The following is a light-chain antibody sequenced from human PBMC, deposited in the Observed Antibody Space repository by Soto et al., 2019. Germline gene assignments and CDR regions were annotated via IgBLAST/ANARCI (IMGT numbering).Light chain of an antibody. J-gene: IGLJ2*01. Sequence: SYELTQPPSVSVAPGKTARITCGGNNIGSKSVHWYQQKPGQAPVLVIYYDSDRPSGIPERFSGSNSGNTATLTISRVEAGDEADYYCQVWDSSCDHPGGVFGGGTKLTVL. V-gene: IGLV3-21*04. CDR1: NIGSKS. CDR2: YDS. CDR3: QVWDSSCDHPGGV.